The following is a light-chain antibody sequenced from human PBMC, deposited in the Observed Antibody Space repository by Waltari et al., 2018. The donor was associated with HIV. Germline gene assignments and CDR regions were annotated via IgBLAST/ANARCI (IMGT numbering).Light chain of an antibody. Sequence: QPALIQPPSASGSPGQSVTISCTGTSGDIGNYDDVSWYQQHPGKAPQRIIYEVSQRPSGVPDRFSGSKSGNTASLTVSGLQAEDEADYYCASYAGHDRFVLLGGGTKVTVL. CDR3: ASYAGHDRFVL. J-gene: IGLJ2*01. V-gene: IGLV2-8*01. CDR1: SGDIGNYDD. CDR2: EVS.